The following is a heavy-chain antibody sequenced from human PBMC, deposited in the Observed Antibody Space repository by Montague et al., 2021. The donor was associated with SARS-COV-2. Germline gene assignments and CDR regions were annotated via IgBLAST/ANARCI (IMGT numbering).Heavy chain of an antibody. CDR2: ISSSGSTI. CDR1: GFTFSSYE. V-gene: IGHV3-48*03. D-gene: IGHD6-19*01. J-gene: IGHJ3*02. CDR3: ARDPYSSGWYGAFDI. Sequence: SRRLSWSASGFTFSSYEMNWVRQAPGKGLEWVSYISSSGSTIYYADSVKGRFTISRDNAKNSLYLQMNSLRAEDTAVYYCARDPYSSGWYGAFDIWGQGTMVTVSS.